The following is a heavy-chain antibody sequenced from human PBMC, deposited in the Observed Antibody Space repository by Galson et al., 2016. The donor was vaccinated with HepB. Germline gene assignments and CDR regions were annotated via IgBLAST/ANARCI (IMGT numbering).Heavy chain of an antibody. Sequence: TLSLTCTVSGGSISGNYYYWSWIRQPAGKGLEWIGRIYTSGYTNYNPSLESRVALSIDTSKNQFPLRLRSVTAADTAVYYCARGRRGYSSSTWGYHYGMDVWGKGTTVSVSS. CDR2: IYTSGYT. CDR1: GGSISGNYYY. D-gene: IGHD6-19*01. V-gene: IGHV4-61*02. CDR3: ARGRRGYSSSTWGYHYGMDV. J-gene: IGHJ6*04.